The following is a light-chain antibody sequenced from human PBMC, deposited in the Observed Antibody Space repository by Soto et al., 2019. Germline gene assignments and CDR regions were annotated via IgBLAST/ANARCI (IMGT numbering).Light chain of an antibody. Sequence: DIPMTQSPSSVSASVGDRVTITCRASQGISSWLAWYQQKPGKAPKFLLIHTAPTLQSGVPSRCGGSRSGTQFTLTTSGLQPEDFPTYYGQQANSFPLTFGGGTKVEIK. J-gene: IGKJ4*01. CDR1: QGISSW. CDR2: TAP. CDR3: QQANSFPLT. V-gene: IGKV1-12*01.